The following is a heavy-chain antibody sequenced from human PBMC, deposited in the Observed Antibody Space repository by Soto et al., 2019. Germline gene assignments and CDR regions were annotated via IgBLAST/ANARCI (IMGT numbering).Heavy chain of an antibody. Sequence: SETLSLTCTVSGGSISSHGWSWIRQPPGKGLEWIGYIYYSGSTNYNPSLKSRVTISVDTSKNQFSLKLSSVTAADTAVYYCARGIVGATSPFDYWGQGTLVTVSS. D-gene: IGHD1-26*01. CDR2: IYYSGST. CDR1: GGSISSHG. V-gene: IGHV4-59*11. J-gene: IGHJ4*02. CDR3: ARGIVGATSPFDY.